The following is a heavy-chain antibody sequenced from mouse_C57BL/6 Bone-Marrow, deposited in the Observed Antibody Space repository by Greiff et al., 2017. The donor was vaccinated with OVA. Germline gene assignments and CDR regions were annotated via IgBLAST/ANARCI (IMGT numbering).Heavy chain of an antibody. D-gene: IGHD1-1*01. V-gene: IGHV14-4*01. J-gene: IGHJ4*01. CDR1: GFNIKDDY. CDR3: TIMYYYGSSYYYAKDY. CDR2: IDPANGDT. Sequence: VQLQQPGAELVRPGASVKLSCTASGFNIKDDYMHWVKQRPEQGLAWIGWIDPANGDTEYASKFQGKATITADTSSNTAYLQLSSLTSEDTAVSYCTIMYYYGSSYYYAKDYWGRGTSVTVSS.